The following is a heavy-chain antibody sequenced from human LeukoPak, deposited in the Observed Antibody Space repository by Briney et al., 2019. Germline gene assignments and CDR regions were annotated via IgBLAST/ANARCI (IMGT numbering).Heavy chain of an antibody. CDR3: ASAFKAVARDYMDV. CDR2: INHSGST. Sequence: SETLSLTCAVYGGSFSGYYWSWLRQPPGKGLEWIGEINHSGSTNYNPSLKSRVTISVDTSKNQFSLKLSSVTAADTAVYYCASAFKAVARDYMDVWGKGTTVTISS. CDR1: GGSFSGYY. J-gene: IGHJ6*03. D-gene: IGHD6-19*01. V-gene: IGHV4-34*01.